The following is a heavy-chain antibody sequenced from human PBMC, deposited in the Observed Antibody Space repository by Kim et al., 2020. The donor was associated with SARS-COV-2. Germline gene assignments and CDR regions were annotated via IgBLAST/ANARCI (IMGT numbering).Heavy chain of an antibody. CDR3: AKDSGSGSYYNTSLDY. J-gene: IGHJ4*02. Sequence: GGSLRLSCAASRFTFSSYGMHWVRQAPGKGLEWVAVILYDGSNKYYADSVKGRFTISRDNSKNTLDLQMDSLRLEDTAVYFCAKDSGSGSYYNTSLDYWGRGALVIVSS. CDR1: RFTFSSYG. D-gene: IGHD3-10*01. CDR2: ILYDGSNK. V-gene: IGHV3-30*18.